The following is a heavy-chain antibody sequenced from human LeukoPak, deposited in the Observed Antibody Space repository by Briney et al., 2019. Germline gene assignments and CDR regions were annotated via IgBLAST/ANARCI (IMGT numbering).Heavy chain of an antibody. CDR1: GGSISSGSYY. J-gene: IGHJ6*03. CDR3: ARAAALPPDYYYYMDV. CDR2: IYTSGST. V-gene: IGHV4-61*02. D-gene: IGHD6-6*01. Sequence: KTSQTLSLTCTVSGGSISSGSYYWSWIRQPARKGLEWIGRIYTSGSTNYNPSLKSRVTMSVDTSKNQFSLKLSSVTAADTAVYYCARAAALPPDYYYYMDVWGKGTTVTVSS.